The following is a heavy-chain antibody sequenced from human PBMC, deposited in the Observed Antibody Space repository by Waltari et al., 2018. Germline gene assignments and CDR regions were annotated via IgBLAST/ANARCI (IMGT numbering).Heavy chain of an antibody. V-gene: IGHV1-46*01. CDR2: IDPSGAFI. Sequence: QVQLVQSGAEVKKPGASVKVSCKASGYSLTSYYMHWVRQAPGQGLEWMGIIDPSGAFITHAQKFQGRVTMTTDTSTSTVYMELSSLRSEDTAVYYCARDGYYDIFTGGTYYMDVWGSGTTVTVSS. CDR1: GYSLTSYY. D-gene: IGHD3-9*01. CDR3: ARDGYYDIFTGGTYYMDV. J-gene: IGHJ6*03.